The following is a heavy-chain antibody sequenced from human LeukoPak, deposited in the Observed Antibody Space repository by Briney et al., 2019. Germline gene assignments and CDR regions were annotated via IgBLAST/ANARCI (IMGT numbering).Heavy chain of an antibody. CDR2: ISTSSSYI. D-gene: IGHD6-13*01. Sequence: RGSLRLSCAASGLTFTSYDMNWVRQAPGKGLEWVSSISTSSSYIYYGDSVKGRFTISRDNSKNTLYLQMNSLRAEDTAVYYCARDPGIAAAETVGDFDYWGQGTLVTVSS. V-gene: IGHV3-21*01. CDR3: ARDPGIAAAETVGDFDY. J-gene: IGHJ4*02. CDR1: GLTFTSYD.